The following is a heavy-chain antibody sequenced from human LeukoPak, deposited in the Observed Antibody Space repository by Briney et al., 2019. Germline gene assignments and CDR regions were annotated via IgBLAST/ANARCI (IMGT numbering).Heavy chain of an antibody. CDR1: GYNFDSYA. Sequence: PGGSLRLSCAGSGYNFDSYAMTWVRQATGKGLEWVSSINGGGDITYYAESVKGRFTVSRDNSKNTLFLQMNSLRAEDTAVFYCAKRYGDSTGWFFDFWGQGSLVTVSS. CDR2: INGGGDIT. V-gene: IGHV3-23*01. D-gene: IGHD6-13*01. J-gene: IGHJ4*02. CDR3: AKRYGDSTGWFFDF.